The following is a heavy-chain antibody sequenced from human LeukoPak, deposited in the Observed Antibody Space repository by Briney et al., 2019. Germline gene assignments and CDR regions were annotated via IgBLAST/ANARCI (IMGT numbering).Heavy chain of an antibody. V-gene: IGHV3-21*01. Sequence: PGGSLRLSCAVSGFTFSSYSMNWVGQAPGKGLEWVPSISSSSNYIYYADSVKGRFTISRDNAKNSLYLQMNSLRAEDTAVYYCARERAHYYYYYMDVWGKGTTVTVSS. CDR1: GFTFSSYS. CDR3: ARERAHYYYYYMDV. CDR2: ISSSSNYI. J-gene: IGHJ6*03.